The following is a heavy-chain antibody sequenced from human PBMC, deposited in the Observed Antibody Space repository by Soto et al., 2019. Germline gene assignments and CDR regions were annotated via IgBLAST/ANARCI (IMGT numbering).Heavy chain of an antibody. V-gene: IGHV3-48*01. CDR1: GFTFSGYS. CDR3: ARDLRKRWAAFDI. J-gene: IGHJ3*02. D-gene: IGHD4-17*01. Sequence: PGGSLRLSCAASGFTFSGYSVSWVRQAPGKGLEWVSYISTSSSTIYYADSVKGRSTISRDNAKKSMYLQMNSLRAEDTAAYYCARDLRKRWAAFDIWGQGTMVTVSS. CDR2: ISTSSSTI.